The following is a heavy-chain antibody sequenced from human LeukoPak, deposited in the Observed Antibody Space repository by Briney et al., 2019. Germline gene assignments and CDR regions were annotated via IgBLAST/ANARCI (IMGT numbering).Heavy chain of an antibody. J-gene: IGHJ6*02. V-gene: IGHV4-59*12. CDR3: ARGPAMVTRYYYYGMDV. Sequence: ETLSLTCTVSGGSISSYYWSWIRQPPGKGLEWIGYIYYSGSTYYNPSLKSRVTISVDTSKNQFSLKLSSVTAADTAVYYCARGPAMVTRYYYYGMDVWGQGTTVTVSS. CDR2: IYYSGST. D-gene: IGHD5-18*01. CDR1: GGSISSYY.